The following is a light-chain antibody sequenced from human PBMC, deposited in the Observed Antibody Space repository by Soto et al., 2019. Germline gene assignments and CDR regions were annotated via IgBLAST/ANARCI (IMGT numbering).Light chain of an antibody. V-gene: IGKV2-28*01. J-gene: IGKJ1*01. Sequence: DIVMTQFPLSLPVTPGEPASISCTSSQSLLNSNGNNYLDWYLQKPGQSPQLLIHLGSKRAXXVXDXFSASGSGTSFTLKISRVEAEDVGVYYCMQALRNPWTFGQGTKVEIK. CDR1: QSLLNSNGNNY. CDR3: MQALRNPWT. CDR2: LGS.